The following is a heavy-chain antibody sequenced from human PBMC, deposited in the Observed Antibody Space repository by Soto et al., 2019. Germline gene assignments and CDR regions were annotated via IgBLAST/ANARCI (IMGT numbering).Heavy chain of an antibody. D-gene: IGHD3-3*01. V-gene: IGHV3-30*18. CDR3: VKSINRCFGVVDYYCICMDV. CDR1: GFTFSSYA. J-gene: IGHJ6*01. CDR2: ISYDGSNK. Sequence: QVQLVESGGGVVQPGRSLRLSCEASGFTFSSYAMHWVRQAPVKGLEWVAVISYDGSNKYYADSVKGRFTISRDNSKNTLYLQMIRFGDEDTAEYYCVKSINRCFGVVDYYCICMDVLGHVMTVTGS.